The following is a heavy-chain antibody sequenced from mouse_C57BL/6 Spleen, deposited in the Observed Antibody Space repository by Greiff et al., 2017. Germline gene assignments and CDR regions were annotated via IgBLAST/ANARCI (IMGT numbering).Heavy chain of an antibody. CDR3: ARSKLSLFAY. CDR1: GYTFTSFG. D-gene: IGHD1-1*02. V-gene: IGHV1-81*01. CDR2: INPRSGNT. Sequence: VQLQQSGAELARPGASVKLSGKASGYTFTSFGISGVKQRTGKGLEGMGEINPRSGNTYYNEKFKGKATLTADKSSSTAYMELRSLTSEDSAVYFCARSKLSLFAYWGQGTLVTVSA. J-gene: IGHJ3*01.